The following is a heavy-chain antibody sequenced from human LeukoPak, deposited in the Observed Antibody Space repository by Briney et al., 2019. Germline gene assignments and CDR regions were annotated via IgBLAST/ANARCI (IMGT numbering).Heavy chain of an antibody. CDR1: GFTFSSYW. V-gene: IGHV3-7*01. J-gene: IGHJ4*02. CDR2: IKEDESQK. Sequence: QSGGSLRLSCAASGFTFSSYWMTWVRRAPGKGPEWVAHIKEDESQKYYMDSVKGRFTISRDNAKNSLYLQMNSLRGEDTAVYYCARSKTRERPVDYWGQGTLVTVSS. CDR3: ARSKTRERPVDY. D-gene: IGHD5-24*01.